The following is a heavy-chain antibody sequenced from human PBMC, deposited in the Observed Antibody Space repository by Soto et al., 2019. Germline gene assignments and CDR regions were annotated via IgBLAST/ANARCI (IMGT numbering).Heavy chain of an antibody. CDR1: GFTFSSYS. Sequence: EVQLVESGGGLVKPGGSLRLSCAASGFTFSSYSMNWVRQAPGKGLEWVSSISSSSSYIYYADSVKGRFTISRDNAKNSLYRQMNSLRAEDTAVYYCARVFRAYSNYDSFLDYWGQGTMVTVSS. D-gene: IGHD4-4*01. CDR2: ISSSSSYI. CDR3: ARVFRAYSNYDSFLDY. V-gene: IGHV3-21*01. J-gene: IGHJ4*02.